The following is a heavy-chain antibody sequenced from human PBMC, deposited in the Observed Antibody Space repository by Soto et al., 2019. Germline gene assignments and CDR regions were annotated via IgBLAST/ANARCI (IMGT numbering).Heavy chain of an antibody. Sequence: GGSLRLSCAASGFTFSSYGMHWVRQAPGKGLEWVAVISYDGSNKYYADSVKGRFTFSRDNSKNTLNLQMNSLRAKTTAVYYCGKDGYCSGGSCYSDGPVIWGQGTMVTVSS. V-gene: IGHV3-30*18. CDR1: GFTFSSYG. J-gene: IGHJ3*02. CDR2: ISYDGSNK. D-gene: IGHD2-15*01. CDR3: GKDGYCSGGSCYSDGPVI.